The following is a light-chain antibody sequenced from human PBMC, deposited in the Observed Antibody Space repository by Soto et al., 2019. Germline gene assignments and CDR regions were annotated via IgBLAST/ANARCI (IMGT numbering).Light chain of an antibody. J-gene: IGKJ1*01. V-gene: IGKV3-20*01. CDR1: QSVSSSY. Sequence: EIVLTQSPGTLSLSPGARAPLSCRASQSVSSSYLAWYQQKPGQAPRLLIYGASSRATGIPDRFSGSGSGTDFTLTISRLEPEDFAVYYCQQFDSSRTFGQGTKVDIK. CDR2: GAS. CDR3: QQFDSSRT.